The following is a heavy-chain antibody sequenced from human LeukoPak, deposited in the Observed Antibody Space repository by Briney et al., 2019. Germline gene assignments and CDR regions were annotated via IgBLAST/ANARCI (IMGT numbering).Heavy chain of an antibody. CDR3: ARQRSYLCDAFDI. Sequence: SEPVSLTCTVSGGSISTSYWSWIRQPPGKGLEWIAYISYSEITDYMPSLKRRVTISVDTSMTPYSLRLTSVTAADTAVYYCARQRSYLCDAFDIWGQGT. CDR1: GGSISTSY. V-gene: IGHV4-59*08. D-gene: IGHD2-21*01. J-gene: IGHJ3*02. CDR2: ISYSEIT.